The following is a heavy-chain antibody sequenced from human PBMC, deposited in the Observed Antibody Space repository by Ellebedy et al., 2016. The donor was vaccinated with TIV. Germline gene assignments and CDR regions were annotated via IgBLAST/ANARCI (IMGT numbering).Heavy chain of an antibody. D-gene: IGHD3-3*01. CDR3: ARRKITVFGETDAFDI. J-gene: IGHJ3*02. CDR1: GGSMKNYY. CDR2: IFYSGRT. Sequence: MPSETLSLTCTVSGGSMKNYYWTWIRQPPGKGLEWLGQIFYSGRTNYNPSLKGRVTISGNTSKNQFALRLTSVTAADTAVYYCARRKITVFGETDAFDIWGQGTVVTVSS. V-gene: IGHV4-59*01.